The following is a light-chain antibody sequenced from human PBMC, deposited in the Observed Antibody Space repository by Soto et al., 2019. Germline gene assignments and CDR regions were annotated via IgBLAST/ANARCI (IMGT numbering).Light chain of an antibody. CDR3: QQYNNWSS. CDR1: QSINGN. Sequence: EIVMTQSPATLSVSPGERATLSCSASQSINGNLAWYQRKPGQAPRLLMYATSVRATGIPARFSGSGSGTEYTLTISSLQSEDFAVFYCQQYNNWSSFGQGTKLEIK. V-gene: IGKV3-15*01. J-gene: IGKJ2*03. CDR2: ATS.